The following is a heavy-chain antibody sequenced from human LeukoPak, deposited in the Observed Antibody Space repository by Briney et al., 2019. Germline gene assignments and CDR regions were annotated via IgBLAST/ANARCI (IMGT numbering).Heavy chain of an antibody. Sequence: GGSLTLSCPASGFTFSSYGMHWVRQAPGKGLEWVAVISYDGSNKYYADSVKGRFTISRDNSKNTLYLQMNSLRAEDTAVYYCAKPDSPWWIQLWGLPYWGQGTLVTVSS. J-gene: IGHJ4*02. CDR2: ISYDGSNK. CDR3: AKPDSPWWIQLWGLPY. V-gene: IGHV3-30*18. D-gene: IGHD5-18*01. CDR1: GFTFSSYG.